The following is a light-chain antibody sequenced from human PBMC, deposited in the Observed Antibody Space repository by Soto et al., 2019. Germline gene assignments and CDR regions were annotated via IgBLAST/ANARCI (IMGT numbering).Light chain of an antibody. CDR1: QSVSNN. Sequence: EIMMTQSPATLSVSPGESATLSCRASQSVSNNLAWYQHKPGQAPRLLIYYASTRATGIPARFSGSGSGTEFTLTISSLQSEDFALYHCQQYNDWPPITFGQGTRLEIK. J-gene: IGKJ5*01. V-gene: IGKV3-15*01. CDR3: QQYNDWPPIT. CDR2: YAS.